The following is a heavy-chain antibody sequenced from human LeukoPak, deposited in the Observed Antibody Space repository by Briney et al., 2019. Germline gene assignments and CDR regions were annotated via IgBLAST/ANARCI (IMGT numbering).Heavy chain of an antibody. Sequence: ASVEVSCKAPGYTFKSYGISWVRQAPGQGLEWMGWISTYNGNTNYAQKLQGRVTVTTDTSTSTAYMELRSLRSDDTAVYYCARSVELNYYYMDVWGKGTTVTVSS. V-gene: IGHV1-18*01. D-gene: IGHD3-10*01. CDR3: ARSVELNYYYMDV. J-gene: IGHJ6*03. CDR2: ISTYNGNT. CDR1: GYTFKSYG.